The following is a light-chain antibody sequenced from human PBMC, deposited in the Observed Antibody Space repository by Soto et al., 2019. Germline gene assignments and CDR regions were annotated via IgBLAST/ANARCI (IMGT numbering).Light chain of an antibody. CDR2: SAS. J-gene: IGKJ1*01. V-gene: IGKV3-15*01. Sequence: EIVMTQSPATLSLSPGQRATLSCGASQSVSSKLAWYQQRPGQAPRLLIYSASTRATGIPARFSGSGSGTEFTITISSLQSEDFAVYYCHQYNHWLTWTFGQGTMVDIK. CDR1: QSVSSK. CDR3: HQYNHWLTWT.